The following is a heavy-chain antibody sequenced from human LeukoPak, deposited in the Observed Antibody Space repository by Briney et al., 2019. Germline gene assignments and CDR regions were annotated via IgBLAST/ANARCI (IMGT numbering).Heavy chain of an antibody. CDR2: INGAGDNT. J-gene: IGHJ4*02. V-gene: IGHV3-23*01. CDR1: GYTFSSHG. Sequence: GGSLRLSCAASGYTFSSHGLTWVRQAPGKGLEWVSTINGAGDNTYYAETVKGRFTISRDDSNSIAYLQMNSLRTEDTAVYYCAHDSSGYSYSFDYWGQGTLVAVSS. CDR3: AHDSSGYSYSFDY. D-gene: IGHD3-22*01.